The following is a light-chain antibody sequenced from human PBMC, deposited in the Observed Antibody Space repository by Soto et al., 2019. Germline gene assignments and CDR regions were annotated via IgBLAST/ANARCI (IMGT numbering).Light chain of an antibody. CDR3: QQCGSSST. J-gene: IGKJ5*01. V-gene: IGKV3-20*01. CDR1: QTFSNSF. Sequence: EHVFRQSPGGPASPPPAGPARAFAASQTFSNSFLSWFQQIPGQAPRLLIYGASMRATGIPDRFSGSGSGTDFTLTISRLEPEDFAVYYCQQCGSSSTFGQGTRLEIK. CDR2: GAS.